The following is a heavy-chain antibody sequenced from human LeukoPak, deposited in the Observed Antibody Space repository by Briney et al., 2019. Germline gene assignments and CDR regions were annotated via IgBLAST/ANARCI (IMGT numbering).Heavy chain of an antibody. D-gene: IGHD1/OR15-1a*01. CDR1: GDSISRGGYY. V-gene: IGHV4-31*03. CDR2: IYYSGST. Sequence: SETLSLTCTVSGDSISRGGYYWSWIRQHPGKGLEWIGYIYYSGSTYYTPSLKSRVTLSVDTSKNQISLKLNSVTAADTAVYYCATHWLEATKTYSYWFDPWGQGTLVTVSS. J-gene: IGHJ5*02. CDR3: ATHWLEATKTYSYWFDP.